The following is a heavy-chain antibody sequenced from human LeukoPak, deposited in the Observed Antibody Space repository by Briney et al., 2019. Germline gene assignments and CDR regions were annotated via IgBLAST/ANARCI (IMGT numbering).Heavy chain of an antibody. CDR3: ARDIRAHTFSYGMDV. D-gene: IGHD2-2*02. CDR2: INPNSGGT. CDR1: GYTFTGYY. Sequence: GASVKVSCKASGYTFTGYYMHWVRQAPGQGLEWMGWINPNSGGTNYAQKFQGWVTMTRDTSISTAYMELSRLRSDDTAVYYCARDIRAHTFSYGMDVWGQGTTVTVSS. V-gene: IGHV1-2*04. J-gene: IGHJ6*02.